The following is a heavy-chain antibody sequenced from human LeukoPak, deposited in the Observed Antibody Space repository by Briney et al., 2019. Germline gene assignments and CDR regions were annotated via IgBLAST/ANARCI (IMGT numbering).Heavy chain of an antibody. J-gene: IGHJ4*02. V-gene: IGHV4-39*01. CDR3: GGHERKGDY. Sequence: SETLSLTCTVSGGSISSSSYYWGWIRQPPGKGLEWIGSIYYSGSTYYNPSLKSRVTISVDKSKNQFSLKLSAVAAPGATVYYCGGHERKGDYGGERTLVSVPS. CDR1: GGSISSSSYY. CDR2: IYYSGST.